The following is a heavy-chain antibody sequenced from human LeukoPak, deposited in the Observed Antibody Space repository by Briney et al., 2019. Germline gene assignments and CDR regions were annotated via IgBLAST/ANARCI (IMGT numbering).Heavy chain of an antibody. Sequence: SETLSLTCTVSGGSFEHYFRGWIRQPPGRGLEWIGYVYYSGSTDYSPSLKSRLTISADTSKNQFSLKLSSVTAADTAVYYCASHRRSHGSEYWGQGTLVTVSS. D-gene: IGHD3-10*01. CDR3: ASHRRSHGSEY. V-gene: IGHV4-59*01. J-gene: IGHJ4*02. CDR1: GGSFEHYF. CDR2: VYYSGST.